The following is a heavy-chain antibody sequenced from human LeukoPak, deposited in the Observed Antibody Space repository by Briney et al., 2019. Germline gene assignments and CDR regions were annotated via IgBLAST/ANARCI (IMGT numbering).Heavy chain of an antibody. CDR3: ARVPDYDFWAGPYYMDV. CDR1: GGSISSGGYY. CDR2: IYYSGST. J-gene: IGHJ6*03. V-gene: IGHV4-61*08. Sequence: SETLSLTCTVSGGSISSGGYYWSWIRQPPGKGLEWIVYIYYSGSTNYNPSLKSRVTISVDTSKNQFSLKLSSVTAADTAVYYCARVPDYDFWAGPYYMDVWGKGTTVTVSS. D-gene: IGHD3-3*01.